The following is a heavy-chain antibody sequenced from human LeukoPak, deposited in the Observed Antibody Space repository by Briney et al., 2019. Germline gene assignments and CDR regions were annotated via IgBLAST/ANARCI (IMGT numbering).Heavy chain of an antibody. Sequence: ASVKVSCKASGYTFTSYGINWVRQATGQGLEWMGWMNPNSGNTGYAQKFQGRVTMTRNTSISTAYVELSSLRSEDTAVYYCARGGAMAPYYYYYGMDVWGQGTTVTVSS. CDR3: ARGGAMAPYYYYYGMDV. CDR2: MNPNSGNT. J-gene: IGHJ6*02. CDR1: GYTFTSYG. D-gene: IGHD1-26*01. V-gene: IGHV1-8*01.